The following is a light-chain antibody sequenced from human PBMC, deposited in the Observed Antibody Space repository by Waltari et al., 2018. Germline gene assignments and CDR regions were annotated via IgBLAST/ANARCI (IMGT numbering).Light chain of an antibody. CDR3: GQGTHLPT. Sequence: DDVMTQSPLSLPITPGQPASISCRSSQSLVYSNGNTYLSWYQQKPGQPPRRLIYEVSNQDSGVPDRFSGSGAGTDFTLKISRVEAEDVGVYYCGQGTHLPTFGGGTKVEIK. CDR2: EVS. CDR1: QSLVYSNGNTY. V-gene: IGKV2-30*01. J-gene: IGKJ4*01.